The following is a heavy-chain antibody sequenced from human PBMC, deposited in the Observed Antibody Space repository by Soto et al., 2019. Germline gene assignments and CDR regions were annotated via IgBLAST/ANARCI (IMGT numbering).Heavy chain of an antibody. D-gene: IGHD6-13*01. CDR1: FSYAY. J-gene: IGHJ1*01. CDR2: INPSGGST. CDR3: AKAGFSSSLSSTYLEY. V-gene: IGHV1-46*01. Sequence: FSYAYFRLKKKTPGQGLGWMRIINPSGGSTSYEQKFQGRVTMTRDTSTSTVYMELSSLRAEDTDVYYCAKAGFSSSLSSTYLEYWGKDTLVTVAS.